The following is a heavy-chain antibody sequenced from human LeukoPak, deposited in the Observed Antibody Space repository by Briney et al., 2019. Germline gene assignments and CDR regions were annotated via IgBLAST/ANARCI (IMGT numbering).Heavy chain of an antibody. D-gene: IGHD1-14*01. Sequence: PGGSLRLSCAGSGFTFGGYGMHWFRQTPGKGLEWVAVIAYDGSRAFYADSVKGRFTISRDNSKNTMSVQMDDLRAEDTAVYYSMRYNNDHFDYWGQGTLGTVSS. CDR2: IAYDGSRA. CDR1: GFTFGGYG. CDR3: MRYNNDHFDY. V-gene: IGHV3-33*01. J-gene: IGHJ4*02.